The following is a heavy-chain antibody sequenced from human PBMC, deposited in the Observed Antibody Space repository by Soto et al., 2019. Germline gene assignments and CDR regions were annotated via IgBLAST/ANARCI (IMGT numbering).Heavy chain of an antibody. V-gene: IGHV1-24*01. Sequence: ASVKVSCKVSGYTLTELSMHWVRQAPGKGLEWMGGFDPEDGETIYAQKFQGRVTMNEDTSTDTAYMELSSLRSEDTAVYYCATDQVSCSGGSCYARSDYYYGMDVWGQGTTVTVSS. CDR1: GYTLTELS. D-gene: IGHD2-15*01. CDR3: ATDQVSCSGGSCYARSDYYYGMDV. CDR2: FDPEDGET. J-gene: IGHJ6*02.